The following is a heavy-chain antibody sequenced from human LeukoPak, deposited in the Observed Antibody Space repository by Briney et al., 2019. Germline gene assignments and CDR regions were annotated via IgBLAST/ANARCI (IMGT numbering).Heavy chain of an antibody. CDR1: GGSISSGGYY. J-gene: IGHJ3*02. CDR3: ARDRRYYDSSGYLGGDAFDI. D-gene: IGHD3-22*01. V-gene: IGHV4-31*03. CDR2: IYYSGST. Sequence: PSETLSLTCTVSGGSISSGGYYWSWIRQHPGKGLEWIGYIYYSGSTYYNPSLKSRVTISVDTSKNQFSLKLSSVTAADTAVYYCARDRRYYDSSGYLGGDAFDIWGQGTMVTVSS.